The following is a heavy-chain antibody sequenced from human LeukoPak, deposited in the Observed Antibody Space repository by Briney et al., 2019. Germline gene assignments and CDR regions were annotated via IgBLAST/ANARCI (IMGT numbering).Heavy chain of an antibody. V-gene: IGHV4-34*01. CDR1: GGSFSGYY. CDR2: IDHSGST. Sequence: SETLSLTXAVYGGSFSGYYWSWIRQPPGKGLEWIGEIDHSGSTNYNPSLKSRVTISVDTSKNQFSLKLSSVTAADTAVYYCARLNYYDSSGYYNSKKYYFDYWGQGTLVTVSS. J-gene: IGHJ4*02. CDR3: ARLNYYDSSGYYNSKKYYFDY. D-gene: IGHD3-22*01.